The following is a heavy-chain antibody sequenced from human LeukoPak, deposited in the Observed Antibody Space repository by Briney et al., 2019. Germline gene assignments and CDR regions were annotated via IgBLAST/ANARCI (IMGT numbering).Heavy chain of an antibody. CDR3: AREYYYGSGSSAGMDV. V-gene: IGHV4-34*01. Sequence: SETLSLTCAVYGGSFSGYYWSWIRQPPGKGLEWIGEINHSEGTNYNPSLKSRVTISVDTSKNQFSLKLSSVTAADTAVYYCAREYYYGSGSSAGMDVWGQGTTVTVSS. J-gene: IGHJ6*02. D-gene: IGHD3-10*01. CDR1: GGSFSGYY. CDR2: INHSEGT.